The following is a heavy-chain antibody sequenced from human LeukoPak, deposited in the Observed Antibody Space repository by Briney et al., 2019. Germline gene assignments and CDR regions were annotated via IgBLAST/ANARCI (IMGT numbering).Heavy chain of an antibody. CDR3: ARDNSVGDYAWWFDP. V-gene: IGHV1-69*01. D-gene: IGHD1-26*01. J-gene: IGHJ5*02. CDR2: IIPIFGTA. Sequence: SVKVSCKASGGTFSSYAISWVRQAPGQGLEWMGGIIPIFGTANYAQKFQGRVTITADESTSTAYMELSSLRSDDTAVYFCARDNSVGDYAWWFDPWGQGTLVTVSS. CDR1: GGTFSSYA.